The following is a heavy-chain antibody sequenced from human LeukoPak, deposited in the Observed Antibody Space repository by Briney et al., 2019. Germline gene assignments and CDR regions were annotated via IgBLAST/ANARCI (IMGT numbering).Heavy chain of an antibody. CDR2: ISGSGGSA. Sequence: GSLRLSCADSGFTFSSDAMCWVRQAPGKGLERVSAISGSGGSAYFADPVKGWFTISRDNSKNTLYLQMNSLRAEDTAVYYCAEQGSGIVVVPFDYWGQGTLVTVSS. J-gene: IGHJ4*02. CDR1: GFTFSSDA. D-gene: IGHD3-22*01. V-gene: IGHV3-23*01. CDR3: AEQGSGIVVVPFDY.